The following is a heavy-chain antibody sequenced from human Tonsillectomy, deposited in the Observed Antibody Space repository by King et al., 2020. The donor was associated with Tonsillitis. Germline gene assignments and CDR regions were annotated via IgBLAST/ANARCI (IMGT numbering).Heavy chain of an antibody. V-gene: IGHV4-59*01. J-gene: IGHJ6*02. CDR1: GASISSFY. Sequence: VQLQESGPGLVKPSETLSLTCTVSGASISSFYWSWIRQPPGKGLEWIGYIYYSGSINYNPSLKSRVTISLDTSKNQFSLKLSSVTAADTAVYYFARCPPGVVALDYYGMDVWGQGTTVTVSS. D-gene: IGHD2-15*01. CDR3: ARCPPGVVALDYYGMDV. CDR2: IYYSGSI.